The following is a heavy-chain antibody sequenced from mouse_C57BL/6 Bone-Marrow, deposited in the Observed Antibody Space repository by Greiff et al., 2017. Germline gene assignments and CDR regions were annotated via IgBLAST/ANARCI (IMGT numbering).Heavy chain of an antibody. CDR1: GYTFTDHT. Sequence: VQLQQSDAELVKPGASVKISCKVSGYTFTDHTIHWMKQRPEQGLEWIGYIYPRDGSTKSNEKFKVKATLTADKSSSTAYMQLSSLTSEDSAVYDWAREGYYGSSRYYFDYWGQGTTPTVTA. D-gene: IGHD1-1*01. J-gene: IGHJ2*01. V-gene: IGHV1-78*01. CDR2: IYPRDGST. CDR3: AREGYYGSSRYYFDY.